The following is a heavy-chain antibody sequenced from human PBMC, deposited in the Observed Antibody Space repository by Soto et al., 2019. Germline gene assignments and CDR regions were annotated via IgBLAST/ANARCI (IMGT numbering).Heavy chain of an antibody. CDR2: IDPSDSYT. D-gene: IGHD1-1*01. J-gene: IGHJ6*02. Sequence: CKGSGYSFTSYWISWVRQMPGKGLEWMGRIDPSDSYTNYSPSFQGHVTISADKSISTAYLQWSSLKASGTAMYYCARPFSEPEQSGYYGMDVWGQGTTVTVSS. CDR3: ARPFSEPEQSGYYGMDV. CDR1: GYSFTSYW. V-gene: IGHV5-10-1*01.